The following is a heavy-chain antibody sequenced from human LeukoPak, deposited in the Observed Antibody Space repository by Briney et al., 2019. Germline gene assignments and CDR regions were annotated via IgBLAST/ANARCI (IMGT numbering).Heavy chain of an antibody. CDR2: INPYNGNT. J-gene: IGHJ6*03. Sequence: ASVTVSCKASGYTFTSFGISWVRQAPGQRLEWMGWINPYNGNTNYAHKLQGRVTMTTDTSTSTAYMELRSLRSDDTAVYYCARERLLEYLWDYYYMGVWGKGTTVTVSS. CDR1: GYTFTSFG. CDR3: ARERLLEYLWDYYYMGV. D-gene: IGHD3-3*01. V-gene: IGHV1-18*01.